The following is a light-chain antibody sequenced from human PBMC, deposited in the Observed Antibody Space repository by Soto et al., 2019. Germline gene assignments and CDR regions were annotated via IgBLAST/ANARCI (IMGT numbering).Light chain of an antibody. Sequence: SYELTQPPSVSVAAGQTARITCWGDNVGGKSVQWYQQKPGQAPVLVLYDARDRPSWIPERFSGSNSGNTATLIISSVEAGDEADFYCQVWDTITDQYIFGSGTKVTVL. CDR3: QVWDTITDQYI. V-gene: IGLV3-21*02. CDR1: NVGGKS. CDR2: DAR. J-gene: IGLJ1*01.